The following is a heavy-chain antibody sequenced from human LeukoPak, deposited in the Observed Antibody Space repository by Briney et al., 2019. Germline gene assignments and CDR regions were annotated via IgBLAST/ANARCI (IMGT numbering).Heavy chain of an antibody. D-gene: IGHD1-26*01. CDR1: GFPISSGYY. J-gene: IGHJ3*02. Sequence: SETLSLTCTVAGFPISSGYYWGWIRQPPGEGLQWIGSIDHSGITYYIPSLESRVTISLITSKNQFSLKLTSVTATDAAVYYCARGGTYFSDAFDIWGQGTMVTVSS. V-gene: IGHV4-38-2*02. CDR3: ARGGTYFSDAFDI. CDR2: IDHSGIT.